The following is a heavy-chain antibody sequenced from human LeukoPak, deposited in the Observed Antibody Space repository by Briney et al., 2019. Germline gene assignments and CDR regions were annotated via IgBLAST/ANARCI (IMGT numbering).Heavy chain of an antibody. CDR1: GGPFSGYF. V-gene: IGHV4-34*01. J-gene: IGHJ6*02. CDR2: INHSGST. CDR3: ARAGMGV. Sequence: SETLSLTCAVFGGPFSGYFWGWVRQPPGKGLEWIGQINHSGSTNYNPSLKSRVTMSVDTSKNQFSLRLSSVTAADTAVYYCARAGMGVWGQGTTVTVSS.